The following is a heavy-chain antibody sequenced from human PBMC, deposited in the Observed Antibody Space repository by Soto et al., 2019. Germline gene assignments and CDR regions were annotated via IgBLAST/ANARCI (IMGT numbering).Heavy chain of an antibody. CDR2: IYYSGST. CDR3: ARLRYYDSSGYYLLDAFDI. Sequence: PSETLSLICTVSGGSISSYYWSWIRQPPGKGLEWIGYIYYSGSTNYNPSLKSRVTISVDTSKNQFSLKLSSVTAADTAVYYCARLRYYDSSGYYLLDAFDIWGQGTMVTVSS. J-gene: IGHJ3*02. D-gene: IGHD3-22*01. V-gene: IGHV4-59*01. CDR1: GGSISSYY.